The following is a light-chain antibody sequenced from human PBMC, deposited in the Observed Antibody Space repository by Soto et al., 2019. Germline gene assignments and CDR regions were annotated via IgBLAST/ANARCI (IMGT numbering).Light chain of an antibody. V-gene: IGKV1-5*03. CDR2: KAS. Sequence: DIQMTQSPSTLSASVVDRVTITCLASQSISSWLAWYQQKPGKAPKLLIYKASTLESGVPSRFSGSGSGTEFTLTISSLQPEDFATYYCQQYYSYPLAFGQGTRLEIK. CDR3: QQYYSYPLA. CDR1: QSISSW. J-gene: IGKJ5*01.